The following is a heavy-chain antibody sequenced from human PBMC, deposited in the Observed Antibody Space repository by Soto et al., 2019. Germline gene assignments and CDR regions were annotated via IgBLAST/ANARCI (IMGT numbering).Heavy chain of an antibody. CDR3: ARGLEYYYDSSGYYSDAFDI. D-gene: IGHD3-22*01. Sequence: QVQLVQSGAEVKKPGASVKVSCKASGYTFTSYGISWVRQAPGQGLEWMGWISAYNGNTNYAQKLQGRVTMTTDTYTSTAYMELRSLRSDDTAVYYCARGLEYYYDSSGYYSDAFDIWGQGTMVTVSS. CDR2: ISAYNGNT. J-gene: IGHJ3*02. CDR1: GYTFTSYG. V-gene: IGHV1-18*01.